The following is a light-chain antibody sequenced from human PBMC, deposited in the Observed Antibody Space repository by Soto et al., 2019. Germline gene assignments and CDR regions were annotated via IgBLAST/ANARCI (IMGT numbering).Light chain of an antibody. Sequence: DIQMTQSPSSLSASVGDRVTITCRASQSISSYLNWYQQKPGKAPKLLIYAASSLQSGVPSRFSGSGSGTDFTLTISSLQPEDSATYYCQQSYSTPPWLTFGGGTKVEIK. CDR2: AAS. CDR3: QQSYSTPPWLT. V-gene: IGKV1-39*01. J-gene: IGKJ4*01. CDR1: QSISSY.